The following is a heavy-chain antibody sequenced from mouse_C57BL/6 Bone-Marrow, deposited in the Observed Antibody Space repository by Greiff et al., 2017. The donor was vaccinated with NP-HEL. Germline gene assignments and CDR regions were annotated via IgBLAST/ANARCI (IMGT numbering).Heavy chain of an antibody. CDR2: LDPANGNT. D-gene: IGHD1-1*01. J-gene: IGHJ1*03. V-gene: IGHV14-3*01. CDR3: ASATVVATGRYFDV. Sequence: EVQLQQSVAELVRPGASVKLSCTASGFNIKNTYMHWVKQRPEQGLEWIGRLDPANGNTKYAPKFQGKATITADTSSNTAYLQLSRLTSEDTAIYYGASATVVATGRYFDVWGTGTTVTVSS. CDR1: GFNIKNTY.